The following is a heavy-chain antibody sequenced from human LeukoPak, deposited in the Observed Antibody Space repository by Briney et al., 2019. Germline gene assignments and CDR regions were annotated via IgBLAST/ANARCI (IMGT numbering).Heavy chain of an antibody. J-gene: IGHJ4*02. V-gene: IGHV4-59*01. CDR2: IYYSGST. CDR3: ARSRRCPALIPYRSGSYWYYFDY. D-gene: IGHD3-10*01. Sequence: PSETLSLTCTVSGGSISSYYWSWLRQPPGKGLEWIGYIYYSGSTNYNPSLKSRVTISVDTPKNQFSLKLSSVTAADTAVYYCARSRRCPALIPYRSGSYWYYFDYWGQGTLVTVSS. CDR1: GGSISSYY.